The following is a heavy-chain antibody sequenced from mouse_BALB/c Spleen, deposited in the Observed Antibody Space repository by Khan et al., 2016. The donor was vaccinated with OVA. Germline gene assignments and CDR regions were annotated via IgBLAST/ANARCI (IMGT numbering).Heavy chain of an antibody. D-gene: IGHD1-1*01. V-gene: IGHV1-87*01. J-gene: IGHJ2*01. CDR1: GYTFTGYW. CDR2: IYPGDGNT. CDR3: ARGGISTGYFDY. Sequence: VQLQQSGTELARPGASVNLSCKASGYTFTGYWMQWVKQRPGQGLEWIGAIYPGDGNTRYTQKFKGKATWTADKSSSTAYMQLSSLASEDSAVYYCARGGISTGYFDYWGQGTTLTVSS.